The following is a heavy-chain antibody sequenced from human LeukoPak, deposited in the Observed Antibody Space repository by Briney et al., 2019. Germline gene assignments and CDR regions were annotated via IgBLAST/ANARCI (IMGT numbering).Heavy chain of an antibody. V-gene: IGHV1-18*01. CDR1: GYTFTSYG. CDR2: ISAYNGNT. CDR3: ARPYYYDGYFDY. Sequence: ASVRVSCKASGYTFTSYGISWVRQAPGQGLEWMGWISAYNGNTNYAQKLQGRVTMTTDTSTSTAYMELRSLRSDDTAVYYCARPYYYDGYFDYWGQGTLVTVSS. D-gene: IGHD3-22*01. J-gene: IGHJ4*02.